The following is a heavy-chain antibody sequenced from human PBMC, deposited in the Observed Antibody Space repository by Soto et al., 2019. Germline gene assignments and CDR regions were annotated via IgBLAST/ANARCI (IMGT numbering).Heavy chain of an antibody. V-gene: IGHV3-23*01. CDR3: AKIPLNYYDSGNYYNDY. D-gene: IGHD3-10*01. Sequence: EVQLLESGGGLVQPGGSLRLSCAASGFTFSSYAMSWVRQAPGKGLEWVSGISASGGSTYYADSVKGRFTISRDNSKNMLYLQMNNLKAEDTAVYYCAKIPLNYYDSGNYYNDYWGQGTLVTVSS. J-gene: IGHJ4*02. CDR1: GFTFSSYA. CDR2: ISASGGST.